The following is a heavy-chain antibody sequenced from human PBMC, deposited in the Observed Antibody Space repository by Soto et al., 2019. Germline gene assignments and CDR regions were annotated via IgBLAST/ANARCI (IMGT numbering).Heavy chain of an antibody. CDR1: GYTFTSYA. J-gene: IGHJ6*02. D-gene: IGHD5-12*01. CDR3: ARVPWLRSRGSGMDV. Sequence: ASVKVSCKASGYTFTSYAMHWVRQAPGQRLEWMGWINAGNGNTKYSQKFQGRVTITADESTSTAYMELSSLRSEDTAVYYCARVPWLRSRGSGMDVWGQGTTVTVSS. CDR2: INAGNGNT. V-gene: IGHV1-3*01.